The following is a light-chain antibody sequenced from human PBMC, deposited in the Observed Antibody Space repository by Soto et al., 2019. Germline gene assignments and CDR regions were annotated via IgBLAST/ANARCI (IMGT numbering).Light chain of an antibody. CDR2: DVS. J-gene: IGLJ1*01. V-gene: IGLV2-11*01. CDR3: CSYADSYV. Sequence: QSALTQPRSVSGSPGQSVTISCTGTSSDVGGYDFVSWYQQHPGKAPKLIIYDVSKRPSGVPGRFSGSKSGDTASLTISGLQAEDGADYYCCSYADSYVFGTGTKVTVL. CDR1: SSDVGGYDF.